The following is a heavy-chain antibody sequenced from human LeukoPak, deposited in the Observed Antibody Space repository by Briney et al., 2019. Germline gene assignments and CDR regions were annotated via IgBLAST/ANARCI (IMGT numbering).Heavy chain of an antibody. CDR1: GITFNNYG. Sequence: KTGGSLRLSCAASGITFNNYGLNWVRQAPGKGLEWVSFISSSSSYIYYADSVKGRFTISRDNAKNSLHLQMNSLRAEDTAVYYCTRDPSEASHPYYFDYWGQGILVTVSS. D-gene: IGHD6-25*01. CDR3: TRDPSEASHPYYFDY. J-gene: IGHJ4*02. CDR2: ISSSSSYI. V-gene: IGHV3-21*01.